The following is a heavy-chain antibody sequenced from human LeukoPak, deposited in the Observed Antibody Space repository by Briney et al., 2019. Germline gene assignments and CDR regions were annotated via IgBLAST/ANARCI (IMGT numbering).Heavy chain of an antibody. CDR2: INHSGST. D-gene: IGHD3-16*02. V-gene: IGHV4-34*01. Sequence: SETLSLTCAVYGGSFSGYYWSWIRQPPGKGLEWIGEINHSGSTNYNPSLKSRVTISVDTSKNQFSLKLSSVTAADTAVYYCARGRNGRILYDYVWGSYRYTFDYWGQGTLVTVSS. J-gene: IGHJ4*02. CDR1: GGSFSGYY. CDR3: ARGRNGRILYDYVWGSYRYTFDY.